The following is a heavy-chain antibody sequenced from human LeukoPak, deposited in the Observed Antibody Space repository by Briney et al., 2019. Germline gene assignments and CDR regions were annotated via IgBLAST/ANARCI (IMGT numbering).Heavy chain of an antibody. CDR1: GGSFSGYY. V-gene: IGHV4-34*01. CDR2: INHSGST. J-gene: IGHJ6*03. Sequence: SETLSLTCAVYGGSFSGYYWSWIRQPPGKGLEWIGEINHSGSTNYNPSLKSRVTISVDTSKNQFSLKLSSVTAADTAVYYCARGPLGITGTTSYVDVWGKGTTVTVSS. CDR3: ARGPLGITGTTSYVDV. D-gene: IGHD1-20*01.